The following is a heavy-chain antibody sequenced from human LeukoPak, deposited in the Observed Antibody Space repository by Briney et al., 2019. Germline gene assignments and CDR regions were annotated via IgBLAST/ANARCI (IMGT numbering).Heavy chain of an antibody. Sequence: SETLSLTCAVYGGSFSGYYWSWIRQPPGKGLEWIGEINHSGSTNYNPSLKSRVTISVDTSKNQFSLKLSSVTAADTAVYYCARHRRFWSAPYYFDYWGQGTLVTVSS. D-gene: IGHD3-3*01. CDR2: INHSGST. CDR1: GGSFSGYY. CDR3: ARHRRFWSAPYYFDY. V-gene: IGHV4-34*01. J-gene: IGHJ4*02.